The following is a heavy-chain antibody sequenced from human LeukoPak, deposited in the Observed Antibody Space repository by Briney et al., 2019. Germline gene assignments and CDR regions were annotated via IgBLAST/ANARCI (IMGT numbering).Heavy chain of an antibody. V-gene: IGHV3-48*03. D-gene: IGHD6-19*01. CDR3: ARGHHGWYSDLYYFDY. CDR1: GFTFSSYE. Sequence: PGGSLRLSCAASGFTFSSYEMNWVRLAPGKGLEWVSYISSSGSTIYYADSVKGRFTISRDNAKNSLYLQMNSLRAEDTAVYYCARGHHGWYSDLYYFDYWGQGTLVTVSS. J-gene: IGHJ4*02. CDR2: ISSSGSTI.